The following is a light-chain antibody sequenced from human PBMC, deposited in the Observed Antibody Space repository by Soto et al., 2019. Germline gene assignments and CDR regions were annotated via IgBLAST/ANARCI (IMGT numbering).Light chain of an antibody. CDR3: QQYSKWPPLT. CDR2: GAS. CDR1: QSVGSS. J-gene: IGKJ4*01. V-gene: IGKV3-15*01. Sequence: EIMMTQSPATLSVSPGERVTLSCWASQSVGSSLAWYQQKPGQAPRLLMYGASTRATAIPARFSGSGSGTEFTLTISSLQSEDFGIYYCQQYSKWPPLTFGGGTKVEIK.